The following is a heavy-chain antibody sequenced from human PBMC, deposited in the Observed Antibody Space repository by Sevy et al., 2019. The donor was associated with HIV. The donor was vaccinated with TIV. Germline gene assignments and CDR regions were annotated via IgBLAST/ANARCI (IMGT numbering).Heavy chain of an antibody. D-gene: IGHD2-15*01. J-gene: IGHJ6*02. CDR2: IYSGGST. V-gene: IGHV3-53*01. Sequence: GGSLRLSCAASEFTVSSNYMSWVRQAPGKGLEWVSVIYSGGSTYYADSVKGRFTISRDNSRNTGYLQMNSLRAEDTAVYYCAREDIVLGEGNYYGMDVWGQGTTVTVSS. CDR3: AREDIVLGEGNYYGMDV. CDR1: EFTVSSNY.